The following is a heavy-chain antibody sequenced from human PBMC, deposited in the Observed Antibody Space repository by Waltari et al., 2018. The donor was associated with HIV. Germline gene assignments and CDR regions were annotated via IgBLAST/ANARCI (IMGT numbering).Heavy chain of an antibody. Sequence: QVQLVESGGGVVQPGGSLRLSWAASGSPLRRYGIHWVRPAPGQVLEWVAFRRYDGSNKYYADSLKGRFTISRDNSKNTLYLQMNSLRAEDTAVYYCAKDNPRLTDMVRGVIADYWGQGTLVTVSS. V-gene: IGHV3-30*02. CDR2: RRYDGSNK. CDR3: AKDNPRLTDMVRGVIADY. J-gene: IGHJ4*02. D-gene: IGHD3-10*01. CDR1: GSPLRRYG.